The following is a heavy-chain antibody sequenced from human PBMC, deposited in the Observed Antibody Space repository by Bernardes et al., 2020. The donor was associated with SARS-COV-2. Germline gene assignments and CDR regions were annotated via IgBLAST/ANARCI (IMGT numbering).Heavy chain of an antibody. J-gene: IGHJ6*02. V-gene: IGHV3-48*01. CDR2: ISSSSSTI. CDR3: ARDRDSSSSEGNSYYGMDV. Sequence: GGSLRLSCAASGFTFSSYSMNWVRQAPGKGLEWVSYISSSSSTIYYADSVKGRFTISRNNAKNSLYLQMNSLRAEDTAVYYCARDRDSSSSEGNSYYGMDVWGQGTTVTVSS. CDR1: GFTFSSYS. D-gene: IGHD6-6*01.